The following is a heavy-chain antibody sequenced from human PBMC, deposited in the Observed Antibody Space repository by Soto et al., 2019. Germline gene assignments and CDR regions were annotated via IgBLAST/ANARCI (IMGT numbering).Heavy chain of an antibody. CDR2: ISNNSGET. CDR1: GFTFRNHG. D-gene: IGHD2-21*02. CDR3: AKGTENCGGACHYSFDC. V-gene: IGHV3-23*01. Sequence: VQLLESGGGSVQPGGSLRLSCAASGFTFRNHGLTWVRQAAGKGLGWVSAISNNSGETHYLDSVKGRFTISRDNSQNTLYLQMDSLRGDDTAVYYCAKGTENCGGACHYSFDCWGQGTLVTVSS. J-gene: IGHJ4*02.